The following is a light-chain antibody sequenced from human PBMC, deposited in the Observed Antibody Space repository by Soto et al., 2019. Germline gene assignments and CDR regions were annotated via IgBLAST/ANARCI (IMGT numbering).Light chain of an antibody. CDR2: DAT. CDR1: SSDVGGYNF. J-gene: IGLJ1*01. CDR3: SSHTSISAGV. V-gene: IGLV2-14*01. Sequence: QSALTHPASVSGAPGQSITTSCTGTSSDVGGYNFVSWYQQHPDKAPKLMIYDATNRPSGVSNRFSGSKSGNTASLTISVLHAEHEADDYCSSHTSISAGVFGTGTKGTGL.